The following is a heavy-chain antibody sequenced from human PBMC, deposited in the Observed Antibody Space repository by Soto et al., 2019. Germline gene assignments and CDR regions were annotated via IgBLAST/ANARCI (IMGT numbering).Heavy chain of an antibody. J-gene: IGHJ4*02. CDR3: VRTSAWFMMVDF. V-gene: IGHV3-30*04. Sequence: GSLRLSCARSGFTFSSSVLHWVRQAPGKGLEWLADISYDGTGKNYAESVKGRFTVSRDNGKNALFLQMNSLRSEDTAVYYCVRTSAWFMMVDFWGQGTLVTVS. CDR2: ISYDGTGK. D-gene: IGHD6-19*01. CDR1: GFTFSSSV.